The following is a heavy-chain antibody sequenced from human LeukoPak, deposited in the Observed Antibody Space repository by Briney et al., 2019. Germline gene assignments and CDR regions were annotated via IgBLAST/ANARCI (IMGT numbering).Heavy chain of an antibody. CDR2: INPNSGGT. D-gene: IGHD3-10*01. V-gene: IGHV1-2*04. CDR3: ARGPRVGGFGELPPYYYGMDV. J-gene: IGHJ6*02. CDR1: GYTFTGYY. Sequence: ASVKVSCKASGYTFTGYYMHWVRQAPGQGLEWMGWINPNSGGTNYAQKFQGWVTMTRDTSISTAYMELSRLRSDDTAVYYCARGPRVGGFGELPPYYYGMDVWGQGTTVTVSS.